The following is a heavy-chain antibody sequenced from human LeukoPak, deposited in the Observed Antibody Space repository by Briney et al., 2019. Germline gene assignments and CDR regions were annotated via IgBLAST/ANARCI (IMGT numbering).Heavy chain of an antibody. D-gene: IGHD5-12*01. CDR1: GYTFTSYY. CDR2: INPSGGST. Sequence: GASVKVSCKASGYTFTSYYMHWVRQAPGQGLEWMGIINPSGGSTSYAQKFQGRVTMTRDTSTSTVYMELSSLRSEDTAVYYCAWIVATNDAFDIWGQGTMVTVSS. CDR3: AWIVATNDAFDI. J-gene: IGHJ3*02. V-gene: IGHV1-46*03.